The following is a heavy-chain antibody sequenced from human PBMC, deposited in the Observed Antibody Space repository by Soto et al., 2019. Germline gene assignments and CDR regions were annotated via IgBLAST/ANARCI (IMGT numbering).Heavy chain of an antibody. CDR3: ATSRSYCDPPMNGIDV. D-gene: IGHD4-17*01. CDR2: INPNSGGT. Sequence: QVPLVQSGAEVKKPGASVKVSCKASGYNFTGYFMHWVRQAPGQGLEWMGWINPNSGGTNYTQKLQGRVTMTRDTALTTAYLEVSRLGSDDTAVYYCATSRSYCDPPMNGIDVWGQGTTVTVSS. V-gene: IGHV1-2*02. J-gene: IGHJ6*02. CDR1: GYNFTGYF.